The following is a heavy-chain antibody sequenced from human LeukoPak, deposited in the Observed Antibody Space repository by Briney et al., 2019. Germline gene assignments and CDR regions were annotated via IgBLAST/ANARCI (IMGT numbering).Heavy chain of an antibody. Sequence: GESLKISCKGSGYSFTNYWIGWVRHMPGKGLEWMGIIYPGDSDTRYSPSFQGQVTISADKSISTAYLQWSSLKASDTAMYYCARLLYSGSYFDYFDYWGQGTLVTVSS. CDR1: GYSFTNYW. J-gene: IGHJ4*02. CDR2: IYPGDSDT. CDR3: ARLLYSGSYFDYFDY. V-gene: IGHV5-51*01. D-gene: IGHD1-26*01.